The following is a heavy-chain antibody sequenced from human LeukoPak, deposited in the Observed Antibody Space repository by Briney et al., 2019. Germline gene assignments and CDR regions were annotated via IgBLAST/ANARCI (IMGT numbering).Heavy chain of an antibody. CDR1: GYTLTELS. J-gene: IGHJ6*02. V-gene: IGHV1-24*01. CDR3: ARQLTGTYYYGMDV. D-gene: IGHD7-27*01. Sequence: ASVKVSCKVSGYTLTELSMHWVRQAPGKGLEWMGGFDPEDGETIYAQKFQGRVTMTEDTSTDTAYMELSSLRSEDTAVYYCARQLTGTYYYGMDVWGQGTTVTVSS. CDR2: FDPEDGET.